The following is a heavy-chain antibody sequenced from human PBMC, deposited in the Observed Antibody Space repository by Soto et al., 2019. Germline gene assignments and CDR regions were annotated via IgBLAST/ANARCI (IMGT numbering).Heavy chain of an antibody. Sequence: QVQLVESGGGVVQPGRSLRLSCAASGFTFSSYGMHWVRQAPGKGLEWVAVIWYDGSNKYYADSVKGRFTISRDNSKNTLYLQMNSLRAEDTAVYYCARDNDYGGNPWSFDPWGQGTLVTVSS. D-gene: IGHD4-17*01. CDR2: IWYDGSNK. J-gene: IGHJ5*02. CDR1: GFTFSSYG. CDR3: ARDNDYGGNPWSFDP. V-gene: IGHV3-33*01.